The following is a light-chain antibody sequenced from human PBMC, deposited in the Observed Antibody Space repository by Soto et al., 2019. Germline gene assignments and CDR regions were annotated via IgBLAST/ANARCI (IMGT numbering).Light chain of an antibody. CDR1: SSNIGSNF. Sequence: QSVLTQPPSASGPPGQRVTISCSGGSSNIGSNFVYWYQQLPGTAPKLLIYDNDQRPSGVPYRISGSKSGTSASLAISGLRSEDEADYYCAAWDDSLSGRYVFGTGTKVTVL. J-gene: IGLJ1*01. V-gene: IGLV1-47*02. CDR2: DND. CDR3: AAWDDSLSGRYV.